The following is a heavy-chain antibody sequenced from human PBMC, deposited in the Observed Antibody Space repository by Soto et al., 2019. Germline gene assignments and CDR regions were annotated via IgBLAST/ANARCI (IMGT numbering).Heavy chain of an antibody. V-gene: IGHV5-51*01. CDR1: GYRFTSYW. Sequence: GESLKISCKGSGYRFTSYWIGWVRQMPGKGLEWMAITYPGDSDTRYSPSFQGQVTISADKSISTAYLQWSSLKASDTAMYYCARLLYGDGYPDSVLDYWGQGTLVTVSS. D-gene: IGHD5-12*01. CDR3: ARLLYGDGYPDSVLDY. CDR2: TYPGDSDT. J-gene: IGHJ4*02.